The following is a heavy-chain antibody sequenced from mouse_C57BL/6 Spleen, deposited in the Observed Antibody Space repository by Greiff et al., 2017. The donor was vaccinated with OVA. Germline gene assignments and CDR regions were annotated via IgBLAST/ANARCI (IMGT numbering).Heavy chain of an antibody. CDR3: ARDGKEDYIDD. D-gene: IGHD2-1*01. J-gene: IGHJ2*01. V-gene: IGHV1-80*01. CDR1: GYAFSSYW. Sequence: VQLQQSGAELVKPGASVKISCKASGYAFSSYWMNWVKQRPGKGLEWIGQIYPGDGDTNYNGKFKGKATLTADKSSSTAYMQLSSLTSEDSAVYFCARDGKEDYIDDWGQGTTLTVSS. CDR2: IYPGDGDT.